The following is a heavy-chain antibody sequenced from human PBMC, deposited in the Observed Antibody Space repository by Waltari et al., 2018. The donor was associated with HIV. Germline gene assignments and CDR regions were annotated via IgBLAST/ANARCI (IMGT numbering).Heavy chain of an antibody. J-gene: IGHJ4*02. CDR2: LRRDTYEA. CDR1: GFDFSCVS. D-gene: IGHD2-15*01. V-gene: IGHV3-21*04. CDR3: VRDDPGYVPIDY. Sequence: LVQSGGGEVPEGGSLLLSCAGSGFDFSCVSRNWVRQTPRRGLEWVASLRRDTYEANYLASVRGRFTISRDNARSSAFLEMTGLRVEDTATYYCVRDDPGYVPIDYWGQGSQVIVS.